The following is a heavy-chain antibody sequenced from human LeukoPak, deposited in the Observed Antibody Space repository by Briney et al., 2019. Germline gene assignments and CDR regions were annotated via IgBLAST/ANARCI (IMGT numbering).Heavy chain of an antibody. V-gene: IGHV3-20*04. CDR1: GFTFDDYG. CDR2: INWNGDNT. CDR3: ATQASIQLWLLYHDY. D-gene: IGHD5-18*01. Sequence: PPGGSLRLSCAASGFTFDDYGMSWVRQAPGKGLEWVSGINWNGDNTDYADSVKGRFTISRDNSKNTLYLQMNSLRAEDTAVYYCATQASIQLWLLYHDYWGQGTLVTVSS. J-gene: IGHJ4*02.